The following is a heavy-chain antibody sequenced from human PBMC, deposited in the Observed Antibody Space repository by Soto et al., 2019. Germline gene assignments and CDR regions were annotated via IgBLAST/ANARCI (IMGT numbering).Heavy chain of an antibody. D-gene: IGHD6-13*01. J-gene: IGHJ6*02. V-gene: IGHV1-2*02. Sequence: QVQLVQSGAEVKKPGASVKVSCKASGFTFSAYYIYWVRQAPGQGLEWIGWINPNSGGTNNAQKFQGRVTMTGDTSPSTVYMELSALIPDDTAVYYCARSLLDEYSSSWRSAYYGMDVWGQGTTVTVSS. CDR1: GFTFSAYY. CDR3: ARSLLDEYSSSWRSAYYGMDV. CDR2: INPNSGGT.